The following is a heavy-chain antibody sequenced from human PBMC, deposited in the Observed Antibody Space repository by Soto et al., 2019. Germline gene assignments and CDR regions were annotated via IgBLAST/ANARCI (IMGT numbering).Heavy chain of an antibody. D-gene: IGHD2-21*02. CDR3: ASGGDWKFDF. V-gene: IGHV4-4*02. J-gene: IGHJ4*02. Sequence: QVQLQESGPGLVKPSGTLSLTCDVSGDSISSDKWWTWVRQSPGRGLEWIGEIHHRGTTNCNPSRKRRVTLSVPKSTNPFSLELTSLAAADTAIYYCASGGDWKFDFWGQGSLVTVSS. CDR2: IHHRGTT. CDR1: GDSISSDKW.